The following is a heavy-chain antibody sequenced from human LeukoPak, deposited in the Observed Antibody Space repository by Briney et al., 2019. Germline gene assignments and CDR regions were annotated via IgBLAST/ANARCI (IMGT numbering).Heavy chain of an antibody. D-gene: IGHD3-22*01. J-gene: IGHJ4*02. CDR2: INPNSGGT. CDR1: GYTFTGYY. CDR3: TSRGAYYYDSSGFLI. Sequence: ASVKVSCKASGYTFTGYYMHWVRQAPGQGLEWMGWINPNSGGTNYAQKFQGRVTMTRDTSISTAYMELSRLRSDDTAVYYCTSRGAYYYDSSGFLIWGQGTLVTVSS. V-gene: IGHV1-2*02.